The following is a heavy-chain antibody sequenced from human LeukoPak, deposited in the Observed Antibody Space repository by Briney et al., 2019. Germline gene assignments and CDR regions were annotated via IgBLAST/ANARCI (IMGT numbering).Heavy chain of an antibody. Sequence: PGGSLRLSCAASGFTFSNYGMHWVRQAPGKGLEWVSVIYSGGSTYYADSVKGRFTISRDNSKNTLYLQMNSLRAEDTAVYYCARDLLGYCSGGSCYPAEPNYYYYYMDVWGKGTTVTISS. V-gene: IGHV3-53*01. CDR2: IYSGGST. CDR3: ARDLLGYCSGGSCYPAEPNYYYYYMDV. CDR1: GFTFSNYG. J-gene: IGHJ6*03. D-gene: IGHD2-15*01.